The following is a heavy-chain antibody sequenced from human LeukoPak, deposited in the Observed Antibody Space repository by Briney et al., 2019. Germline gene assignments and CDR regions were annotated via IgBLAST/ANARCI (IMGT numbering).Heavy chain of an antibody. V-gene: IGHV3-21*01. CDR1: GFTFSSYS. CDR2: ISSSSSYI. J-gene: IGHJ4*02. Sequence: PGGSLRLSCAASGFTFSSYSMNWVRPAPGKGLEWVSSISSSSSYIYYADSVKSPFTISRDNAKNSLYLQMNSLRAEDTAVYYCARTYDSSGYYPYYFDYWGQGTLVTVSS. D-gene: IGHD3-22*01. CDR3: ARTYDSSGYYPYYFDY.